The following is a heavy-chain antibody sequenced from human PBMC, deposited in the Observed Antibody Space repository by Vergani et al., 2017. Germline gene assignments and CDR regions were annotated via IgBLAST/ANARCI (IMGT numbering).Heavy chain of an antibody. CDR3: ASVAAGYQVDY. D-gene: IGHD2-2*01. Sequence: QVQLQESGPGLVKPSETLSLTCIVSGGSISSYSWNWIRQPPGKGLEWIGVIYYSGSTNYNPSLKSRVTISVDTSKSQFSLKLSSVTAADTAVYYCASVAAGYQVDYWGQGTLVIVSS. J-gene: IGHJ4*02. CDR2: IYYSGST. CDR1: GGSISSYS. V-gene: IGHV4-59*01.